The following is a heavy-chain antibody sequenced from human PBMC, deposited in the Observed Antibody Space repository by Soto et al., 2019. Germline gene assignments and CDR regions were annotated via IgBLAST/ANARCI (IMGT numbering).Heavy chain of an antibody. CDR3: ARLGMTTVTNWFDP. J-gene: IGHJ5*02. CDR2: IYYSGST. D-gene: IGHD4-17*01. V-gene: IGHV4-59*08. CDR1: GGSISSYY. Sequence: SETLSLTCTVSGGSISSYYWSWIRQPPGKGLEWIGYIYYSGSTNYNPSLKSRVTISVDTSKNQFSLKLSSVTAADTAVYYCARLGMTTVTNWFDPWGQGTQVTVSS.